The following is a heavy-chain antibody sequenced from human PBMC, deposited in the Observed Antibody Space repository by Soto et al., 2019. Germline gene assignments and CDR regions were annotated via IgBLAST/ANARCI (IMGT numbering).Heavy chain of an antibody. CDR1: GGSFSSFG. CDR3: AREGSGYNL. CDR2: IIPVFGRP. Sequence: VASVKVSCKASGGSFSSFGISWVRQAPGQGLEWMGGIIPVFGRPNYAQRFRGRLTITADESTNTVYLELIDLRSEDTAVYYCAREGSGYNLWGRGTQVTVSS. J-gene: IGHJ1*01. V-gene: IGHV1-69*13. D-gene: IGHD5-12*01.